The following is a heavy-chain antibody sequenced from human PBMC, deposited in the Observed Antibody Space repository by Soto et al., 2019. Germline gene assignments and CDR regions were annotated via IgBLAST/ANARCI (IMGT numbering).Heavy chain of an antibody. V-gene: IGHV1-18*01. J-gene: IGHJ4*02. D-gene: IGHD2-8*01. CDR2: ISAYNGDT. Sequence: QAQLVQSGGEVKKPGASVKVSCRASGYTFTSYGYAWVRQAPGQGLEWMGWISAYNGDTNYAQKFQDRGTRTTDTSPTTAHMELRNLGSDDTAVYYCARSGAYCTSITCLFDSFWGLGTLVTVSS. CDR1: GYTFTSYG. CDR3: ARSGAYCTSITCLFDSF.